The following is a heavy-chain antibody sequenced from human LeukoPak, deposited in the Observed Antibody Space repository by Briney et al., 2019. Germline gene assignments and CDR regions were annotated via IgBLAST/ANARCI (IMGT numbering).Heavy chain of an antibody. CDR3: ARVGSSTWYESDY. CDR1: GYTFSSCH. D-gene: IGHD6-13*01. J-gene: IGHJ4*02. V-gene: IGHV1-46*01. CDR2: INPSGGST. Sequence: ASVKLSCKASGYTFSSCHLHWVRQAPGQGLEWMGIINPSGGSTSYAQKFQGRVTMTRDTSTSTVYMELSSLRSEDTAVYYCARVGSSTWYESDYWGQGTLVTVSS.